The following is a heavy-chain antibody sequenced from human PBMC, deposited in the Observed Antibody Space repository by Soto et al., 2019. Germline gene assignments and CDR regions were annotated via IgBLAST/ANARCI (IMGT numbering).Heavy chain of an antibody. J-gene: IGHJ5*02. D-gene: IGHD6-6*01. CDR3: ARDIVAYSSSIGFDP. CDR1: GGTFSSYA. V-gene: IGHV1-69*13. CDR2: IIPIFGTA. Sequence: SVKVSCKASGGTFSSYAISWVRQAPGQGLEWMGGIIPIFGTANYAQKFQGRVTITADESTSTAYMELSSLRSEDTAVYYCARDIVAYSSSIGFDPWGQGTLVTVSS.